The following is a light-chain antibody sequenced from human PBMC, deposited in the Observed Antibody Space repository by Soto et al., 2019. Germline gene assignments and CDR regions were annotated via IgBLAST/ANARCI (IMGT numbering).Light chain of an antibody. CDR1: SSDVGGYNY. V-gene: IGLV2-14*01. CDR3: SSSTSSDTLL. CDR2: EVS. Sequence: QSVLTQPASVSGSPGQSITISCTGTSSDVGGYNYVSWYQQHPGKAPKLMIYEVSNRPSGVSNRFSGSKSGNTASLTISGLQAEDEADYYCSSSTSSDTLLFGGGTSSPS. J-gene: IGLJ2*01.